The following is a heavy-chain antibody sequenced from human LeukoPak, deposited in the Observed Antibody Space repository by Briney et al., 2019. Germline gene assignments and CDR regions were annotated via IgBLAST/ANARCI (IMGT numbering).Heavy chain of an antibody. Sequence: SETLSLTCTVSGGSISSYYWSWIRQPPGKGLEWIGEINHSGSTNCNPSLKSRVTISVDTSKNQFSLKLSSVTAADTAVYYCASFSQYYYYMDVWGKGTTVTISS. CDR2: INHSGST. J-gene: IGHJ6*03. V-gene: IGHV4-34*01. CDR1: GGSISSYY. D-gene: IGHD3-3*02. CDR3: ASFSQYYYYMDV.